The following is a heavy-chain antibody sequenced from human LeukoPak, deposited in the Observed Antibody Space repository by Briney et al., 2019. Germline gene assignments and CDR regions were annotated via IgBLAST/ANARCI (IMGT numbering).Heavy chain of an antibody. Sequence: PSETLSLTCTGSGGPLDRHYWSWIRQPPGKGLEWIGYVFYPGSTNYNPSLKSRVTMSLDTSRDQFSLRLTSVTAADTAIYYCASRPAGSTWYGVFDYWSQGTLVTVSS. J-gene: IGHJ4*02. CDR3: ASRPAGSTWYGVFDY. D-gene: IGHD6-13*01. CDR2: VFYPGST. CDR1: GGPLDRHY. V-gene: IGHV4-59*11.